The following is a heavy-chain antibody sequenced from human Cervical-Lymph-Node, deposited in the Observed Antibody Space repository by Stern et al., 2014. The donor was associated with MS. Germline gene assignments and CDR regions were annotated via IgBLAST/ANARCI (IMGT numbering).Heavy chain of an antibody. CDR1: GFTFSSYG. J-gene: IGHJ6*02. CDR3: ANGQPQVVTATLRSLYGMDV. D-gene: IGHD2-21*02. V-gene: IGHV3-30*18. Sequence: VQLVESGGGVVQPGRSLRLSCAASGFTFSSYGMHWVRQAPGKGLEWVAGISYDGSNKYYADSVKGRFTISRDNSKNTLYLQMNSLRAEDTAVYYCANGQPQVVTATLRSLYGMDVWGQGTTVTVSS. CDR2: ISYDGSNK.